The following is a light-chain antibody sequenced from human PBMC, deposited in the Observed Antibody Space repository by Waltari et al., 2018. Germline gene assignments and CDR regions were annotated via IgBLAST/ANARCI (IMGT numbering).Light chain of an antibody. CDR3: QMYVRLPVT. CDR1: RRVGRA. Sequence: SGRASRRVGRALAWYQQKPGQAPRLLIYDASSRATGISDKFSGSGSGTDFSLTISRVEPEDFAVYFCQMYVRLPVTFGQGTKVEVK. CDR2: DAS. V-gene: IGKV3-20*01. J-gene: IGKJ1*01.